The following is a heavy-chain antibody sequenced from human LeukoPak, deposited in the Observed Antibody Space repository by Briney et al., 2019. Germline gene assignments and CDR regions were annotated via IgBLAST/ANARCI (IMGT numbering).Heavy chain of an antibody. V-gene: IGHV4-4*02. CDR1: GGSISSSNW. CDR2: IYHSGST. Sequence: SETLSLTCAVSGGSISSSNWWSWVRQPPGKGLEWIGEIYHSGSTNYNPSLKSRVTISVDKSKNHFSLKLSSVTAADTAVYYCARTGMATITEYYFDYWGQGTLVTVSS. D-gene: IGHD5-24*01. J-gene: IGHJ4*02. CDR3: ARTGMATITEYYFDY.